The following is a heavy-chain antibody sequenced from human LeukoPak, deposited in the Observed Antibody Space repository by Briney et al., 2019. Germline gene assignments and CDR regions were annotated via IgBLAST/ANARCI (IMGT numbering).Heavy chain of an antibody. V-gene: IGHV4-39*01. CDR2: IYYSGSP. J-gene: IGHJ4*02. CDR3: ARLDSRNSDDY. Sequence: SETLSLTCTVSGGSLSSSTYYWGWIRQPPGKGLEWIGSIYYSGSPYYNPSLKSRVTISVDTSKNQFSLKLSSVTAADTAVYYCARLDSRNSDDYWGQGTLVTVSS. CDR1: GGSLSSSTYY. D-gene: IGHD1-26*01.